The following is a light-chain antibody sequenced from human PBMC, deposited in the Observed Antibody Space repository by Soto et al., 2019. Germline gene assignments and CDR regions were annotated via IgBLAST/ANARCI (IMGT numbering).Light chain of an antibody. J-gene: IGKJ1*01. CDR3: QQYNGWPPTWT. V-gene: IGKV3-15*01. CDR1: QSVSSN. CDR2: GAS. Sequence: EIVMTQSPATLSVSPGERATLSCRASQSVSSNLAWYQQKPGQAPRLLIYGASTRATGIPARFSGSGSGTVFTLTISSLQSEDFAIDYCQQYNGWPPTWTFGQGTKVEIK.